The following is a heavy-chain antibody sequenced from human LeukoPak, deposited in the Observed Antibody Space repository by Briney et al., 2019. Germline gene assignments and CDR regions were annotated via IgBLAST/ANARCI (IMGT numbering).Heavy chain of an antibody. CDR1: GFTFSSYA. CDR2: FSGSGVST. J-gene: IGHJ4*02. D-gene: IGHD6-19*01. V-gene: IGHV3-23*01. Sequence: PGGSLRLSCAASGFTFSSYAMSWVRQAPGKGLEWVSSFSGSGVSTFYADSVKGRFTISRDNSENTLFLRLNSLRAEDTALYYCAKDGPSSGWSRGDFDYWGQGSLVTVSS. CDR3: AKDGPSSGWSRGDFDY.